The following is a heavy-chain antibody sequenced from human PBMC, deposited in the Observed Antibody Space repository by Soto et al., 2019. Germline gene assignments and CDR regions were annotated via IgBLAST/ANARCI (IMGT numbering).Heavy chain of an antibody. J-gene: IGHJ4*02. CDR2: ITWNSGTI. CDR3: VKDGAYCTNVVSFLFDF. D-gene: IGHD2-8*01. CDR1: GFTFDDYV. V-gene: IGHV3-9*01. Sequence: EVQLVESGGGLVQPGRSLRLSCVTSGFTFDDYVMHWVRQVPEKGLEWVSSITWNSGTIVYADFVEGCFTISRENAKNSRFLQINRLRPEETALYYCVKDGAYCTNVVSFLFDFWGKATLVTFSP.